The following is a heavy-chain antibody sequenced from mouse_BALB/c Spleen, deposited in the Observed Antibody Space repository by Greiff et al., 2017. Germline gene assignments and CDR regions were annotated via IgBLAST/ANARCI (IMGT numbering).Heavy chain of an antibody. V-gene: IGHV8-11*01. D-gene: IGHD1-2*01. CDR1: GSSLSTYGIG. CDR3: ARIRWITTAAWFAY. Sequence: QVTLNVSGPGILQPSQTLSLTCSFSGSSLSTYGIGVGWIRQPSGKGLECLAHIWWNDNKYYNTALKSRLTISKDTSNNQVLLKIASVDTADTATNYCARIRWITTAAWFAYWGQGTLVTGSA. J-gene: IGHJ3*01. CDR2: IWWNDNK.